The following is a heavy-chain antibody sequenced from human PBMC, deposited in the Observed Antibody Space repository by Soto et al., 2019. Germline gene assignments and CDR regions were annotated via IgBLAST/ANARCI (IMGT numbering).Heavy chain of an antibody. CDR1: GFTFSSYG. CDR2: ISYDGSNK. V-gene: IGHV3-30*18. CDR3: AKVTLNSVTTVTTFYYYYMDV. D-gene: IGHD4-17*01. J-gene: IGHJ6*03. Sequence: QVQLVESGGGVVQPGRSLRLSCAASGFTFSSYGMHWVRQAPGKGLEWVAVISYDGSNKYYADSVKGRFTISRDNSKNTLYLQMTSLRAEDTAVYYCAKVTLNSVTTVTTFYYYYMDVWGKGTTVTVSS.